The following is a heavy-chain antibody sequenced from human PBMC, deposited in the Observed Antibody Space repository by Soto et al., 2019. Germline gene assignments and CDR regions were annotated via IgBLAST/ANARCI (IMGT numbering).Heavy chain of an antibody. D-gene: IGHD6-13*01. CDR1: GFTFSSYA. CDR2: ISGSGGSA. Sequence: EVQVLESGGGLVQPGGSLRLSCAASGFTFSSYAMTWVRQAPGKGLEWVSGISGSGGSAHYADSVKGRFTISRDNSNNTVYLQRNSLRAEDTAAYYCAKGRSRSWYRWFDPWGQGTLVTVSS. J-gene: IGHJ5*02. V-gene: IGHV3-23*01. CDR3: AKGRSRSWYRWFDP.